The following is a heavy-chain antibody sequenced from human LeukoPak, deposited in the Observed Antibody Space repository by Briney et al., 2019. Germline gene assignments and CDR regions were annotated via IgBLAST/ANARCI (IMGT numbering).Heavy chain of an antibody. V-gene: IGHV4-59*08. CDR3: ARRHCSSGWYEDY. CDR1: GGSISSYY. D-gene: IGHD6-19*01. Sequence: SETLSLTCTVSGGSISSYYWSWIRQPPGKGLEWIGYIYYSGSTNYNPSLKSRVTISVDTSKNQFSLKLSSVTAADTAVYYCARRHCSSGWYEDYWGQGTLVTVSS. CDR2: IYYSGST. J-gene: IGHJ4*02.